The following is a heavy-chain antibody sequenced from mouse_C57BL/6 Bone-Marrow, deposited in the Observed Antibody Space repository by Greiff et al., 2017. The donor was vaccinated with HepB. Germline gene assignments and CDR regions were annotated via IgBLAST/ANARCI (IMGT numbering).Heavy chain of an antibody. CDR3: ARSYYYGSSYDAMDY. V-gene: IGHV2-6*03. D-gene: IGHD1-1*01. CDR2: IWSDGST. Sequence: VQLKESGPGLVAPSQSLSITCTVSGFSLTSYGVHWVRQPPGKGLEWLVVIWSDGSTTYNSALKSRLSISKDNSKSQVFLKMNSLQTDDTAMYYCARSYYYGSSYDAMDYWGQGTSVTVSS. J-gene: IGHJ4*01. CDR1: GFSLTSYG.